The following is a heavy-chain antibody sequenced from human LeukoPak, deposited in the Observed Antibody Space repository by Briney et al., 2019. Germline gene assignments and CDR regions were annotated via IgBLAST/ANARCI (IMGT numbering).Heavy chain of an antibody. D-gene: IGHD4-17*01. V-gene: IGHV4-59*01. J-gene: IGHJ4*02. Sequence: PSETLSLTCTISGDSTNTYFWSWIRQPPGRGLEWIGYIYYTGTTNYNPSLKSRVTISVDTSKNQFSLKVSSVTAADTGVYYCASKSTDHGELRFDYWGQGTLVTVSS. CDR3: ASKSTDHGELRFDY. CDR1: GDSTNTYF. CDR2: IYYTGTT.